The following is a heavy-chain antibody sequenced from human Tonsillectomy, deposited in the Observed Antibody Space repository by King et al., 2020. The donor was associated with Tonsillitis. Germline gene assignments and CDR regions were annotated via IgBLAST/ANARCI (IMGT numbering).Heavy chain of an antibody. J-gene: IGHJ3*02. D-gene: IGHD3-9*01. CDR1: GFTFSDYY. Sequence: VQLVESGGGLVKPGGSLRLSCAASGFTFSDYYMSWIRQAPGKGLEGVSYISSSSSYTNYADAVKGRFTISRDNAKNSLYLQMNSLRAEDTAVYYCASRGTFDWLLSDAFDIWGQGTMVTVSS. V-gene: IGHV3-11*05. CDR3: ASRGTFDWLLSDAFDI. CDR2: ISSSSSYT.